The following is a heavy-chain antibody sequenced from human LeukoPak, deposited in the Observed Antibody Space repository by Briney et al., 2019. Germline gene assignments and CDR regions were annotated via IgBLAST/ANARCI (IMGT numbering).Heavy chain of an antibody. V-gene: IGHV4-30-4*08. J-gene: IGHJ3*02. CDR1: GGSISSADSY. CDR3: ARAYYYDSSSLAFDI. D-gene: IGHD3-22*01. CDR2: IYSNGNT. Sequence: PSQTLSLTCTVSGGSISSADSYWGWIRQHPGKGLEWIGYIYSNGNTFYNPSLKSRITISVDTSKNQCSLKLSSVTAADTAVYYCARAYYYDSSSLAFDIWGQGTMVTVSS.